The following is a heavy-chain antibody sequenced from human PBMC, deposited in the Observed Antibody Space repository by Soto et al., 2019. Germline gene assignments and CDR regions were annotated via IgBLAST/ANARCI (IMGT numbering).Heavy chain of an antibody. CDR3: LRHYGNYVGEWFDP. V-gene: IGHV4-39*01. J-gene: IGHJ5*02. D-gene: IGHD4-17*01. Sequence: QLQLQESGPGLVKPSETLSLTCTVSGGSISSSSYYWGWIRQPPGKGLEWIGSIYYSGSTYYNPFLKSRVTISRDTSKNQFSLKLSSVNAADTAVYYCLRHYGNYVGEWFDPWGQATLVSVSS. CDR1: GGSISSSSYY. CDR2: IYYSGST.